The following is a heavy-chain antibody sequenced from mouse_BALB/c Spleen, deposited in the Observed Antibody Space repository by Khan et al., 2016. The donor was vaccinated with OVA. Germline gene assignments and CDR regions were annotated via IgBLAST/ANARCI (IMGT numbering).Heavy chain of an antibody. Sequence: QIQLVQSGPEVKKPGETVKISCKASGYTFTNYGMNWVKQAPGKGLKWMGWINTYTGEPTYADDFKGRFAFSLETSASTAYLQINNLKNEVTATYFGAKPPYMSYIMAYWSQGTTVTVSS. CDR2: INTYTGEP. CDR3: AKPPYMSYIMAY. J-gene: IGHJ4*01. D-gene: IGHD1-3*01. CDR1: GYTFTNYG. V-gene: IGHV9-3-1*01.